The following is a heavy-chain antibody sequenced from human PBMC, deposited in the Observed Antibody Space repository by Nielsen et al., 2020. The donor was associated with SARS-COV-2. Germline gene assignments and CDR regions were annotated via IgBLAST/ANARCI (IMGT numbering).Heavy chain of an antibody. CDR2: INPSGGST. CDR1: GYTFTSYY. D-gene: IGHD5-18*01. Sequence: ASVKVSCKASGYTFTSYYMHWVRQAPGQGLEWMGIINPSGGSTSYAQKFQGRVTMTRDTSTSTVYMELSSVTAADTAVYYCARDTKIQLWLGPFDYWGQGTLVTVSS. V-gene: IGHV1-46*01. J-gene: IGHJ4*02. CDR3: ARDTKIQLWLGPFDY.